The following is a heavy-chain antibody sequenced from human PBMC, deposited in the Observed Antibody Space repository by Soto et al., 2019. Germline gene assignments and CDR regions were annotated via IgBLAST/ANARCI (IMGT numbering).Heavy chain of an antibody. J-gene: IGHJ6*02. CDR1: GYTFTSYG. Sequence: ASVKVSCKASGYTFTSYGISWVRQAPGQGLEWMGWISAYNGNTNYAQKLQGRVTMTTDTSTSTAYMELRSLRSDDTAVYYCARGRITIFGVVYGMDVWGQGTTVTVSS. V-gene: IGHV1-18*01. D-gene: IGHD3-3*01. CDR2: ISAYNGNT. CDR3: ARGRITIFGVVYGMDV.